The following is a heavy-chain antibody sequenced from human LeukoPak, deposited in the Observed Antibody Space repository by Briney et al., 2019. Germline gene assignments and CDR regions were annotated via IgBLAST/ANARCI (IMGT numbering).Heavy chain of an antibody. D-gene: IGHD3-9*01. CDR3: ARHPRYFDWLLSQPFDY. CDR1: GGSISSSSYY. J-gene: IGHJ4*02. V-gene: IGHV4-39*01. CDR2: IYYSGST. Sequence: PSETLSLTCAVSGGSISSSSYYWGWIRQPPGKGLEWIGSIYYSGSTYYNPSLKSRVTISVDTSKNQFSLKLSSVTAADTAVYYCARHPRYFDWLLSQPFDYWGQGTLVTVSS.